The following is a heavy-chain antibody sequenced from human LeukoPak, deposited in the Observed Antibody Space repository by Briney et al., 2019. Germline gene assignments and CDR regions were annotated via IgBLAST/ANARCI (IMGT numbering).Heavy chain of an antibody. Sequence: PGGSLRLFCAASGFTFSSYAMSWVRQAPGKGLEWVSAISGSGGSTYYADSVKGRFTISRDNSKNTLYLQMNSLRAEDTAVYYCAKTPTYSGSYYYFDYWGQGTLVTVSS. V-gene: IGHV3-23*01. CDR3: AKTPTYSGSYYYFDY. CDR1: GFTFSSYA. CDR2: ISGSGGST. D-gene: IGHD1-26*01. J-gene: IGHJ4*02.